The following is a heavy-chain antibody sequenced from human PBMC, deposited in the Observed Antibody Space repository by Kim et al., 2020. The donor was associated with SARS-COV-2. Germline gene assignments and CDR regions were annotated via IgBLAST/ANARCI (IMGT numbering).Heavy chain of an antibody. CDR2: INPSGGDT. D-gene: IGHD2-21*02. CDR3: ARVDGGNSHDC. Sequence: ASVKVSCKASGYTFSIYNIHWVRQAPGQGLEWMGIINPSGGDTSYAQKFQGRVTMTRDTSTSTVYMELSSLRSEDTAVYYCARVDGGNSHDCWGQVTLVTVSS. J-gene: IGHJ4*02. V-gene: IGHV1-46*01. CDR1: GYTFSIYN.